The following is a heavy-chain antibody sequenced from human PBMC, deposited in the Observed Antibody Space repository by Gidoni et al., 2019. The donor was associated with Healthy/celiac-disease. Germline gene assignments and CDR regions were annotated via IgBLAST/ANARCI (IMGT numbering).Heavy chain of an antibody. CDR3: ARDGSPGYGSGSFDP. V-gene: IGHV3-48*02. D-gene: IGHD6-25*01. Sequence: EVQLVESGGGLVQPGGSRRLSWAASGFTFSSYSMNWVRQAPGKGREWVSYISSSSSTISYADSVKGRFTISRDNAKNSLYLQMNSLRDEDTAVYYCARDGSPGYGSGSFDPWGQGTLVTVSS. CDR2: ISSSSSTI. CDR1: GFTFSSYS. J-gene: IGHJ5*02.